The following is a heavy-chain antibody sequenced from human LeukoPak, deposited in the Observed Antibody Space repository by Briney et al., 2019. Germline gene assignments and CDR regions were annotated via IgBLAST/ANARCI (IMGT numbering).Heavy chain of an antibody. J-gene: IGHJ2*01. D-gene: IGHD3-9*01. V-gene: IGHV4-61*02. CDR1: GDSISSDISY. Sequence: SETLSLTCTVSGDSISSDISYWSWIRQPAGKELEWIGRVSISGGTNYNPSLRSRVTISVDTSKNQFSLKLSSVTAADTAVYYCARQYIDILTGYHRGELYWYFDLWGRGTLVTVSS. CDR2: VSISGGT. CDR3: ARQYIDILTGYHRGELYWYFDL.